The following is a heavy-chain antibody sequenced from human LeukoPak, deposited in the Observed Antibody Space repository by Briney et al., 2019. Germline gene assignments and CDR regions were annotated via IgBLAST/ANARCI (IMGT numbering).Heavy chain of an antibody. D-gene: IGHD2-2*02. CDR3: ARLIRQGYCSSTSCYNARYFDL. CDR2: ISYDGSNK. J-gene: IGHJ2*01. V-gene: IGHV3-30*03. Sequence: GGSLRLSCAASGFTFSSYGMHWVRQAPGKGLEWVAVISYDGSNKYYADSVKGRFTISRDNSKNTLYLQMNSLRAGDTAVYYCARLIRQGYCSSTSCYNARYFDLWGRGTLVTVSS. CDR1: GFTFSSYG.